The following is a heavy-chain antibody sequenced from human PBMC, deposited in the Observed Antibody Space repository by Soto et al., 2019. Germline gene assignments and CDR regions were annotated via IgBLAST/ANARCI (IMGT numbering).Heavy chain of an antibody. CDR1: GFSLSTSGVG. D-gene: IGHD6-6*01. CDR2: IYWSGDE. V-gene: IGHV2-5*01. J-gene: IGHJ3*02. CDR3: ARGLAARPVFVFDI. Sequence: SGPTLVNPAQTLTLTCTFSGFSLSTSGVGVGWIRQPPGKALEWLAHIYWSGDEHYRPTLKSRLSITKDTSKNQVVLTMTYMDPVDTATYYCARGLAARPVFVFDIWGQGTMVTVSS.